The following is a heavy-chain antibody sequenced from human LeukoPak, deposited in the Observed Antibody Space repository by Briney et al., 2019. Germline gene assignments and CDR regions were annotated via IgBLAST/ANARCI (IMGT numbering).Heavy chain of an antibody. V-gene: IGHV3-74*01. Sequence: GGSLRLSCAASGFTLSSYWMHWVREAPGKGLVWVSRISSDGDTTNYAASVKGRFTISRDNAKNTLYLQMNSLRAEDTAVYYCARVLYSWNDVVDYWGQGTLVTVSS. CDR1: GFTLSSYW. D-gene: IGHD1-20*01. J-gene: IGHJ4*02. CDR2: ISSDGDTT. CDR3: ARVLYSWNDVVDY.